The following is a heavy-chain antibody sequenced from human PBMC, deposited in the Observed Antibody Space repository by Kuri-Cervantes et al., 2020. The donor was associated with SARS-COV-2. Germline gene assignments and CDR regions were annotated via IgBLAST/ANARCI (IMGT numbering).Heavy chain of an antibody. CDR1: GDSISSGSYY. CDR2: IYYSGST. V-gene: IGHV4-61*01. D-gene: IGHD6-6*01. CDR3: ARGKWSSSSPLDY. J-gene: IGHJ4*02. Sequence: SETLSLTCTVSGDSISSGSYYWSWIRQPPGKGLEWIGYIYYSGSTNYNPSLKSRVTISVDTSKNQFSLKLSSVTAADTAVYYCARGKWSSSSPLDYWGQGTLVTVSS.